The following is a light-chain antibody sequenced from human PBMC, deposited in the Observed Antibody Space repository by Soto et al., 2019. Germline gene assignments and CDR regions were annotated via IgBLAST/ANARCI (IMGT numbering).Light chain of an antibody. CDR1: SSDVGGYNS. V-gene: IGLV2-8*01. J-gene: IGLJ1*01. CDR3: SSYTDRKNLV. CDR2: DVT. Sequence: QSVLAQPPSASGSPGQSLTISCTGTSSDVGGYNSVSWYQQHPGKAPKVMIYDVTKRPSGVPDRFSGSKSGNTASLTVFALQAEDEADYYCSSYTDRKNLVFGTGTKVTVL.